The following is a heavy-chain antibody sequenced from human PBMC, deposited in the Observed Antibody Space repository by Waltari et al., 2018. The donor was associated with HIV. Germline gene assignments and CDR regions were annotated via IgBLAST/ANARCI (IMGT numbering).Heavy chain of an antibody. Sequence: QIQLVQSGAEVKKPGASVRVSCKASGYIFSDYSISWVRQAPGQGIEWMGLGRQPPGPCVEWMGCNSAYNGNTEYARDFKGGVSRTTDTATPTAYVDLRGRRFDDTAVYYCARLGYDFWSGYDYWGQGTLVTVS. CDR3: ARLGYDFWSGYDY. CDR2: NSAYNGNT. V-gene: IGHV1-18*01. CDR1: GYIFSDYS. J-gene: IGHJ4*02. D-gene: IGHD3-3*01.